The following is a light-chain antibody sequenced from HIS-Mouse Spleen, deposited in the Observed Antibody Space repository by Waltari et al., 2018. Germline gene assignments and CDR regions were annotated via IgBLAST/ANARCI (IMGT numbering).Light chain of an antibody. V-gene: IGLV3-10*01. CDR3: YSTAGSGNHRV. J-gene: IGLJ2*01. Sequence: SYELTQPPSLSVSPGQTARPTCSGDALPKKYAYWYQQKSGQAPVLVIYEDSKRSSAIREGVSGSSSGTMATSTISGAQVEDEADYYCYSTAGSGNHRVFGGGTKLTVL. CDR2: EDS. CDR1: ALPKKY.